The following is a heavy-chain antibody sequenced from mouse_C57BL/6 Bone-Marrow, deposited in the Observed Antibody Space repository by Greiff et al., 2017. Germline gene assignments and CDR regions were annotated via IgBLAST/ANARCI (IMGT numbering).Heavy chain of an antibody. V-gene: IGHV1-19*01. CDR2: INPYNGGT. CDR3: ARNYYGSAWFAY. CDR1: GYTFTDYY. Sequence: VQLQQSGPVLVKPGASVKMSCKASGYTFTDYYMNWVKQSHGKSLEWIGVINPYNGGTSYNQKFKGKATLTVDKSSSTAYMELNSLTSEDSAVYYCARNYYGSAWFAYWGKGTLVTVSA. J-gene: IGHJ3*01. D-gene: IGHD1-1*01.